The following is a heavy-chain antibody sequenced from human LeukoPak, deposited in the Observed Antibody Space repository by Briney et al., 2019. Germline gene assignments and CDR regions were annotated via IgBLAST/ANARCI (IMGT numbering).Heavy chain of an antibody. CDR2: IRGGGENT. CDR3: AKISWDGRGTFY. D-gene: IGHD2-15*01. CDR1: GFTFSTYS. V-gene: IGHV3-23*01. Sequence: GGSLSLSCAASGFTFSTYSMSWVRQAPGKGLEWVSAIRGGGENTYYADSVKGRFTNSRDNSKDTLSLQMNSLRAEDTAVYYCAKISWDGRGTFYWGQGTLVTVSS. J-gene: IGHJ4*02.